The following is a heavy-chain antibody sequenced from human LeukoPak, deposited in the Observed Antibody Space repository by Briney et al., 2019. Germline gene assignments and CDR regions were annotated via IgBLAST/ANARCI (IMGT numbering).Heavy chain of an antibody. V-gene: IGHV3-23*01. CDR3: AKVTYGSGSPHPKGSRWFGP. D-gene: IGHD3-10*01. CDR1: GSTFTSNA. CDR2: ITGRGGRT. J-gene: IGHJ5*02. Sequence: GPLKLSGEPPGSTFTSNAMSGFRQPQGKGLGGSPVITGRGGRTYNADSMKGRFTISRDNSKNTLYLQMNSLRAEDTAVYYCAKVTYGSGSPHPKGSRWFGPWGQGTLVTVSS.